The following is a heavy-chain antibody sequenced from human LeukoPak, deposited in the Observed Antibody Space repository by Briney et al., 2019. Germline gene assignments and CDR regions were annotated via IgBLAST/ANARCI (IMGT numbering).Heavy chain of an antibody. V-gene: IGHV4-31*03. D-gene: IGHD3-22*01. CDR3: ARAILIYDSSGYFSLFFDY. CDR1: GGSISSGGYY. CDR2: IYYSGST. Sequence: SQTLSLTSTVSGGSISSGGYYWSWIRQHPGKGLEWIGYIYYSGSTYYNPSLKSRVTISVDTSKNQFSLKLSSVTAADTAVYYCARAILIYDSSGYFSLFFDYWGQGTLVTVSS. J-gene: IGHJ4*02.